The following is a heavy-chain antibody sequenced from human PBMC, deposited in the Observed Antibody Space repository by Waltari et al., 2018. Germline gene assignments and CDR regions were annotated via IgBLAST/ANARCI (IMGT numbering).Heavy chain of an antibody. J-gene: IGHJ5*02. CDR3: ARVLYSSSWYGGLYNWFDP. V-gene: IGHV4-34*01. Sequence: QVQLQQWGAGLLKPSETLSLTCAVYGGSFSGYYWSWIRQPPGKGLEWIGEINHRGSTNYNPSLKSRVTISVDTSKNQFSLKLSSVTAADTAVYYCARVLYSSSWYGGLYNWFDPWGQGTLVTVSS. CDR1: GGSFSGYY. CDR2: INHRGST. D-gene: IGHD6-13*01.